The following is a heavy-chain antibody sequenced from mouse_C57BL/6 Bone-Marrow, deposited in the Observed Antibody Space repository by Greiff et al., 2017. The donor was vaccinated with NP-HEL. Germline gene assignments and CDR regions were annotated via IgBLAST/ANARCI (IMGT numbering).Heavy chain of an antibody. CDR2: ISGGGGNT. CDR1: GFTFSSYT. Sequence: DVQLVESGGGLVKPGGSLKLSCAASGFTFSSYTMSWVRQTPEKRLEWVATISGGGGNTYYPDSVKGRFTISRDNAKNTLYLQMSSLRSEDTALYYCAVRAAYWGQGTLVTVSA. J-gene: IGHJ3*01. D-gene: IGHD1-1*01. V-gene: IGHV5-9*01. CDR3: AVRAAY.